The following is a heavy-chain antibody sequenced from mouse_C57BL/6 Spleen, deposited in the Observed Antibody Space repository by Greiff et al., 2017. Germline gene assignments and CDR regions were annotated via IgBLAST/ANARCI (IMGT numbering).Heavy chain of an antibody. CDR2: FYPGSGSI. CDR3: ARHEGGSSDPYYYAMDY. D-gene: IGHD3-2*02. Sequence: QVQLQQSGAELVKPGASVKLSCKASGYTFTEYTIHWVKQRSGQGLEWIGWFYPGSGSIKYNEKFKDKATLTADKSSSTVYMELSRLTSEYYAVYFCARHEGGSSDPYYYAMDYWGQGTSVTVSS. J-gene: IGHJ4*01. CDR1: GYTFTEYT. V-gene: IGHV1-62-2*01.